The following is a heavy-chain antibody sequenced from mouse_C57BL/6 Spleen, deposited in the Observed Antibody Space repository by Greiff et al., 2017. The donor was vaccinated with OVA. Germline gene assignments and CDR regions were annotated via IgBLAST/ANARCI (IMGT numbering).Heavy chain of an antibody. V-gene: IGHV1-18*01. CDR3: ARGGYYGSSGYFDV. D-gene: IGHD1-1*01. J-gene: IGHJ1*03. Sequence: VQLQQSGPELVKPGASVKIPCKASGYTFTDYNMDWVKQSPGKSLECIGDINPNNGGTIYNQKFKGKATLTVDKSSSTAYMELRSLTSEDTAVYYSARGGYYGSSGYFDVWGTGTTVTVSS. CDR2: INPNNGGT. CDR1: GYTFTDYN.